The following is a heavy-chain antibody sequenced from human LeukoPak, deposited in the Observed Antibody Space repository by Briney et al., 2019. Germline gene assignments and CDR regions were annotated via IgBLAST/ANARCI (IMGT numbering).Heavy chain of an antibody. D-gene: IGHD6-19*01. J-gene: IGHJ4*02. Sequence: SETLSLTCTVSGGTISSYYWNWMRQPPGKGLEWIGYIHYSGSTKYNPSLKSRVTISVDTSKNQFSLKLSSVTAADTAVYYCARWYSSGWAFDYWGQGTLVPVSS. CDR3: ARWYSSGWAFDY. CDR2: IHYSGST. CDR1: GGTISSYY. V-gene: IGHV4-59*08.